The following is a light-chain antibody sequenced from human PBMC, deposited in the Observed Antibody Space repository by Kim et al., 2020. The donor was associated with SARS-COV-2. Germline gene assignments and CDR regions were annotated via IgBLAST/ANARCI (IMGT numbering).Light chain of an antibody. CDR3: EPWDTNSLL. CDR2: LDRNGDF. CDR1: SGHSDYS. Sequence: QPVLTQSPSASASLGSSVTLTCTLNSGHSDYSVTWHQQQPGRAPRNLMRLDRNGDFNRGSGIPDRFSGAASGADRYLTVSNVQYEDEADYYCEPWDTNSLLFGGGTKLTVL. J-gene: IGLJ2*01. V-gene: IGLV4-60*02.